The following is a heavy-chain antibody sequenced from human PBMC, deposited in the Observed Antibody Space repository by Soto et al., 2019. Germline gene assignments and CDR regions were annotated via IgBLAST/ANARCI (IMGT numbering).Heavy chain of an antibody. J-gene: IGHJ3*02. CDR1: GGSISSYY. CDR2: IYTSGST. V-gene: IGHV4-4*07. Sequence: SETLSLTCTVSGGSISSYYWSWIRQPAGKGLEWIGRIYTSGSTNYNPSLKSRVTMSVDTSKNQFSLKLSSVTAADTAVYYCARAPMVRGVNDAFDIWGQGTMVTVSS. CDR3: ARAPMVRGVNDAFDI. D-gene: IGHD3-10*01.